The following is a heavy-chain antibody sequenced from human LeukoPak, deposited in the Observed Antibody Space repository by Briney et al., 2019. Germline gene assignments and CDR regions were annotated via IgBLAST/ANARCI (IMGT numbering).Heavy chain of an antibody. J-gene: IGHJ4*02. D-gene: IGHD6-6*01. CDR3: ARVARAARLSYYFDY. CDR2: ISYDGSNK. CDR1: GFTFSSYG. Sequence: GRSLRLSCAASGFTFSSYGMHWVRQAPGKGLEWVAVISYDGSNKYYADSVKGRFTISRDNSKNTLYLQMNSLRAEDTAVYYCARVARAARLSYYFDYWGQGTLVTVSS. V-gene: IGHV3-30*03.